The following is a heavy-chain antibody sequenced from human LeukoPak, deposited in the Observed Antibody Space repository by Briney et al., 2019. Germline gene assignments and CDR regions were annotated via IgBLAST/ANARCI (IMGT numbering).Heavy chain of an antibody. J-gene: IGHJ4*02. CDR3: ARLPTTVTAERDY. CDR2: INPNSGGT. V-gene: IGHV1-2*02. D-gene: IGHD4-17*01. Sequence: GASVKVSCKASGYTFTSYAMNWVRQAPGQGLEWMGWINPNSGGTNYAQKFQGRVTMTRDTSISTAYMELSRLRSGDTAVYYCARLPTTVTAERDYWGQGTLVTVSS. CDR1: GYTFTSYA.